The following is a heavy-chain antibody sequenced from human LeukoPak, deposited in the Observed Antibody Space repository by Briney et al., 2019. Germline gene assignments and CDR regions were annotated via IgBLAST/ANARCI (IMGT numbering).Heavy chain of an antibody. J-gene: IGHJ3*02. V-gene: IGHV3-30-3*01. Sequence: HPGGSLRLSCAASGFTFSSYAMHWVRQAPGKGLEWVAVISYDGSNKYYADSVKGRFTISRDNSKNTLYLQMNSLRAEDTAVYYCARDRYDYGDYGGAFDIWGQGTMVTVSS. CDR2: ISYDGSNK. CDR3: ARDRYDYGDYGGAFDI. D-gene: IGHD4-17*01. CDR1: GFTFSSYA.